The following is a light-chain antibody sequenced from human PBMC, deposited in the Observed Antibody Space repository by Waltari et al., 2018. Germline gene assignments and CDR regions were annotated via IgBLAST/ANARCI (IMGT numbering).Light chain of an antibody. V-gene: IGLV2-14*03. J-gene: IGLJ1*01. Sequence: WDRQHPETAPNLIIFDVTERPSGISARFSGSKAGNTASLTISGLQSDDEADYYCASYTSSSNYVFGSGTTVTV. CDR2: DVT. CDR3: ASYTSSSNYV.